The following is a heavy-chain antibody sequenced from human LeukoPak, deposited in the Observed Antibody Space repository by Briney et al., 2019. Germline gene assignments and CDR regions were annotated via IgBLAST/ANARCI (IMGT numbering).Heavy chain of an antibody. CDR3: AREDLSIYSSRDY. D-gene: IGHD6-13*01. V-gene: IGHV4-61*02. CDR2: IYTSGST. J-gene: IGHJ4*02. CDR1: GGSISSGGYY. Sequence: SETLSLTCTVSGGSISSGGYYWSWIRQPAGKGLEWIGRIYTSGSTNYNPSLKSRVTMSVDTSKNQFSLNLNSVTAADTAVYYCAREDLSIYSSRDYWGQGTLVTVSS.